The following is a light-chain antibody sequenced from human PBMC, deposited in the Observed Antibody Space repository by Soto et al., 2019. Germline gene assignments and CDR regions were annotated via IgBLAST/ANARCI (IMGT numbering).Light chain of an antibody. CDR1: SSNVETNT. CDR3: AAWDDILNAVV. CDR2: TNN. J-gene: IGLJ2*01. Sequence: QLVLTQPPSASGSPGQTVTISCSGSSSNVETNTVNWYQHLPGAAPKLLIHTNNQRPSGVPDRFSGSRSGTSASLAISGLQSEDEAEYYCAAWDDILNAVVFGGGTKLTVL. V-gene: IGLV1-44*01.